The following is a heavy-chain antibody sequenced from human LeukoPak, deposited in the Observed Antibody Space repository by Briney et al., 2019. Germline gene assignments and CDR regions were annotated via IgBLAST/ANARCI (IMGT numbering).Heavy chain of an antibody. CDR1: GGSLSSGDFY. CDR3: ARDGYHYTSGSYYDF. V-gene: IGHV4-30-4*01. J-gene: IGHJ4*02. D-gene: IGHD3-10*01. CDR2: ISYIGTT. Sequence: SETLSLTCTVSGGSLSSGDFYWSWVRQPPGKGLEWIGYISYIGTTYSNPSLKGRVTILVDTSKNQFSLKLTSATAADTAVYYCARDGYHYTSGSYYDFWGQGTLVTVSS.